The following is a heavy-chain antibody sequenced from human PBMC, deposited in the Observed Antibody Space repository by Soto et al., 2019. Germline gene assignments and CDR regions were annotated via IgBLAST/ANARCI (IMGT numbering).Heavy chain of an antibody. CDR3: ARLGRLYCSSTSCYSSYMDV. D-gene: IGHD2-2*01. CDR1: GGSISSSSYY. V-gene: IGHV4-39*01. CDR2: IYYSGST. Sequence: SETLSLTCTVSGGSISSSSYYWGWIRQPPGKGLEWIGSIYYSGSTYYNPSLKSRVTISVDTSKNQFSLKLSSVTAADTAVYYCARLGRLYCSSTSCYSSYMDVWGKGTTVNVSS. J-gene: IGHJ6*03.